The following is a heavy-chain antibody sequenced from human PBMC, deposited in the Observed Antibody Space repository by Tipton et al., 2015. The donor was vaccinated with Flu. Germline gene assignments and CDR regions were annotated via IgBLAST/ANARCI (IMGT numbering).Heavy chain of an antibody. J-gene: IGHJ6*02. D-gene: IGHD3-9*01. CDR1: GFTFSSYE. Sequence: SLRLSCAASGFTFSSYEMNWVRQAPGKGLEWVSYISSSGSTIYYADSVKGRFTISRDNAKNSLYLQMNSLRAEETAVYYCARGRYYDILTGQYYYYYYGMDVWGQGTTVTVSS. V-gene: IGHV3-48*03. CDR2: ISSSGSTI. CDR3: ARGRYYDILTGQYYYYYYGMDV.